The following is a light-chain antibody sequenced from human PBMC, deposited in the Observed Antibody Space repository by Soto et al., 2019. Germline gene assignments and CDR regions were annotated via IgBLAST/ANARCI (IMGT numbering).Light chain of an antibody. CDR2: DVS. CDR1: SSDVGGYNY. J-gene: IGLJ1*01. CDR3: CSYAGSYIFYV. Sequence: QSALTQPRSVSGSPGQSVTISCTGTSSDVGGYNYVSWYQHHPGKAPKLMIYDVSKRPSGVPDRFSGSKSGNTASLTISGLQAEDGADYYCCSYAGSYIFYVSGTGTKVTAL. V-gene: IGLV2-11*01.